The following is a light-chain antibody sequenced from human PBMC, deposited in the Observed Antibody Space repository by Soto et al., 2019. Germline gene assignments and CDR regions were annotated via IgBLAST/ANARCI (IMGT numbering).Light chain of an antibody. CDR2: KSS. CDR3: QQDPLHST. Sequence: DIQMTQSPSTLSAFVGDRVTIACRASQNISSWLAWYQQKPGKAPKILIYKSSTLESGVPSRFSGSGSGTEYSPTFSSLQPDDFTTYYCQQDPLHSTFGPGTKVDL. V-gene: IGKV1-5*03. J-gene: IGKJ3*01. CDR1: QNISSW.